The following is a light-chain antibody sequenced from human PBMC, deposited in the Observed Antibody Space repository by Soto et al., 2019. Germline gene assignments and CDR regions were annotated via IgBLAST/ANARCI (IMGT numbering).Light chain of an antibody. CDR2: EGS. V-gene: IGLV2-23*03. Sequence: QSVLTQPASVSGSPGQSITISCTGTSSDVGRYNLVSWYQQHPGKAPKLMIYEGSKRPSGVSNRFSGSKSGNTASLTISGLQAEDEADYYCCSYAGSSTVVVFGGGTQLTVL. CDR3: CSYAGSSTVVV. CDR1: SSDVGRYNL. J-gene: IGLJ2*01.